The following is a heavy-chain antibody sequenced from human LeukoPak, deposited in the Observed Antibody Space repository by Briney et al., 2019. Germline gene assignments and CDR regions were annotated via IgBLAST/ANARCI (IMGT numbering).Heavy chain of an antibody. D-gene: IGHD6-13*01. V-gene: IGHV1-2*02. J-gene: IGHJ6*03. CDR1: GYTFTGYY. Sequence: ASVKVSCKASGYTFTGYYMHWVRQAPGQGLEWMGWINPNSGGTNYAQKFQGRVTMTRDTSISTAYMELSRLRSDDTAAYYCAREYSSRGYYYYMDVWGKGTTVTVSS. CDR2: INPNSGGT. CDR3: AREYSSRGYYYYMDV.